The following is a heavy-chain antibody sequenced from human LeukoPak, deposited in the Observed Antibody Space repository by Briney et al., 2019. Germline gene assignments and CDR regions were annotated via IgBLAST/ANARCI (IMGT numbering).Heavy chain of an antibody. CDR2: INPNSGGT. V-gene: IGHV1-2*06. Sequence: ASVKVSCKASGYTFTGYYMHWVRQAPGQGLEWMGRINPNSGGTNYAQKFQGRVTMTRDTSISTAYMELSRLRSDDTAVYYCARDKGQWLAYFDYWGQGTLVTVSS. CDR3: ARDKGQWLAYFDY. CDR1: GYTFTGYY. D-gene: IGHD6-19*01. J-gene: IGHJ4*02.